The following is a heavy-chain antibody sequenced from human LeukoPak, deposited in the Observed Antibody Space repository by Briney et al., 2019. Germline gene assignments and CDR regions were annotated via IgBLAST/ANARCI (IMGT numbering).Heavy chain of an antibody. CDR2: IIPIFGTA. CDR3: ARESVGGSYFDFDY. J-gene: IGHJ4*02. Sequence: GASVKVSCKASGCTFSSYAISWVRQAPGQGLEWMGRIIPIFGTANYAQKFQGRVTITTDESTSTAYMELSSLRSEDTAVYYCARESVGGSYFDFDYWGQGTLVTVSS. D-gene: IGHD1-26*01. CDR1: GCTFSSYA. V-gene: IGHV1-69*05.